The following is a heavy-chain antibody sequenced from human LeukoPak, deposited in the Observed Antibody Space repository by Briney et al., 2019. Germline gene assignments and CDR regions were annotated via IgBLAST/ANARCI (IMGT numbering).Heavy chain of an antibody. Sequence: ASVKVSRKASGYTFIDYYLHWVRQAPGQGLEWMGWINPKSGGTYYVQKFQGRVTMTRDTSISTVYMEVSRLTSDDTAVYYCARDNSMTEFDYWGQGSLVTVSS. CDR1: GYTFIDYY. J-gene: IGHJ4*02. CDR3: ARDNSMTEFDY. V-gene: IGHV1-2*02. CDR2: INPKSGGT.